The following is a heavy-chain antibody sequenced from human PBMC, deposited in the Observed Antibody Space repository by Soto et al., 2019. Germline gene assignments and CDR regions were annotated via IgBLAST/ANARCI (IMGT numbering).Heavy chain of an antibody. Sequence: GESLKISCKGSGYNFATYWIGWVRQMPGKGLEWMGIIYPGDSETRYSPSFQGQVTISADKSISTAYLQWASLEASDTAMYYCARHYYYSVPYYYVGDYWRQGTLVSLSS. CDR3: ARHYYYSVPYYYVGDY. J-gene: IGHJ4*02. D-gene: IGHD3-22*01. CDR1: GYNFATYW. CDR2: IYPGDSET. V-gene: IGHV5-51*01.